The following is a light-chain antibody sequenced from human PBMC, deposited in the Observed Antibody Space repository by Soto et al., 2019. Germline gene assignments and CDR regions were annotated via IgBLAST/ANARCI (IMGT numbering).Light chain of an antibody. V-gene: IGKV3-15*01. J-gene: IGKJ3*01. CDR2: GAS. CDR1: QSVSSN. CDR3: QQYNNWPFN. Sequence: EIVMPQSPATLSVSPGERATLSCRASQSVSSNLAWYQQKPGQAPRLLIYGASTRATGIPARFSVSGSGTEFNLTISSLQSGDFAVYYCQQYNNWPFNFGPGTKVDIK.